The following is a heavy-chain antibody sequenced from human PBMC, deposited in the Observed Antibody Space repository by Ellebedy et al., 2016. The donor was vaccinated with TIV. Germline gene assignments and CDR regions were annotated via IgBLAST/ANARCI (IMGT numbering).Heavy chain of an antibody. CDR2: IYYSGST. CDR3: ARVTWEVSGATLYYMDV. V-gene: IGHV4-59*12. J-gene: IGHJ6*03. CDR1: GGSISSYY. D-gene: IGHD1-26*01. Sequence: SETLSLXCTVSGGSISSYYWSWIRQPPGKGLEWIGYIYYSGSTNYNPSLKSRVTISVDTSKNQFSLKLSSVTAADTAVYYCARVTWEVSGATLYYMDVWGKGTTVTVSS.